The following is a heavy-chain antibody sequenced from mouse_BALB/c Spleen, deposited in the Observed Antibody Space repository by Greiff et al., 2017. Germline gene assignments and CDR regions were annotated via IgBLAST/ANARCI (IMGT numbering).Heavy chain of an antibody. V-gene: IGHV1-4*01. Sequence: QVQLKESGAELARPGASVKMSCKASGYTFTSYTMHWVKQRPGQGLEWIGYINPSSGYTNYNQKFKDKATLTADKSSSTAYMQLSSLTSEDSAVYYCARWGYGSSYVAMDYWGQGTSVTVSS. CDR3: ARWGYGSSYVAMDY. CDR1: GYTFTSYT. D-gene: IGHD1-1*01. CDR2: INPSSGYT. J-gene: IGHJ4*01.